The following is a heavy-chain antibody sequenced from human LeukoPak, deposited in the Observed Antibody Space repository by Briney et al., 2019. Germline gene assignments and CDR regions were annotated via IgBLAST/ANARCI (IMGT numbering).Heavy chain of an antibody. Sequence: SETLSLTCTVSGGSISSSSYHWGWIRQPPGRGLEWIGSMYYGGSTYNNPSLKSRVTISVDTSKNQVSLKLNSVTAADTAVYYCARQYSGLNWFDPWGQGILVTVPS. CDR1: GGSISSSSYH. CDR3: ARQYSGLNWFDP. D-gene: IGHD5-12*01. J-gene: IGHJ5*02. CDR2: MYYGGST. V-gene: IGHV4-39*01.